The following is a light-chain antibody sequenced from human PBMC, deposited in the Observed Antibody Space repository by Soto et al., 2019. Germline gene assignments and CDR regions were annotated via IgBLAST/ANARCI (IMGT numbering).Light chain of an antibody. J-gene: IGKJ4*01. CDR1: QSVLYSSNNKNY. Sequence: DILMTPSPYALAVSLGERATINCKSSQSVLYSSNNKNYLAWYQQKPGQPPKLLIYWASTRESGVPDRFSGSGSATDFTLTISRLEPEDFAVYYCQQYGTSPPFAFGGGTKVDVK. CDR2: WAS. CDR3: QQYGTSPPFA. V-gene: IGKV4-1*01.